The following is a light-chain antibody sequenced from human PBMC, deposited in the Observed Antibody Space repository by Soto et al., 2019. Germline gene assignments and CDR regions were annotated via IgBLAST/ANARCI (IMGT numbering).Light chain of an antibody. CDR1: SSDVGGYNS. V-gene: IGLV2-14*01. CDR3: SSYTSSSTLV. J-gene: IGLJ1*01. Sequence: QSVLTQPASVSGSPGPSITISCTGTSSDVGGYNSVSWYQQHPGKAPKLMIYDVSNRPSGVSNRFSGSKSGNTASLTISGLQAEDEADYYCSSYTSSSTLVFGTGTKVTVL. CDR2: DVS.